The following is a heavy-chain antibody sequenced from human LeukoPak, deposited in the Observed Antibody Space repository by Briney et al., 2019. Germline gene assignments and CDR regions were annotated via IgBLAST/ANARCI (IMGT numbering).Heavy chain of an antibody. V-gene: IGHV5-51*01. D-gene: IGHD2-15*01. CDR3: ARQEYCSGGSCYTWFDP. J-gene: IGHJ5*02. CDR1: GYSINNYW. Sequence: GESLKISCKGSGYSINNYWIGWVRQMPGKGLGWGGIIYPADSDIRYSPSFQGQVTISADKSISTAYLQWSSLKASDTAMYYCARQEYCSGGSCYTWFDPWGQGTLVIVSS. CDR2: IYPADSDI.